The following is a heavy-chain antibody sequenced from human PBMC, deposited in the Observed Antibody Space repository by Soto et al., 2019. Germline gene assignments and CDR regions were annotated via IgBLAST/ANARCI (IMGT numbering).Heavy chain of an antibody. CDR1: GFTFSSYA. D-gene: IGHD3-10*01. CDR3: AKAYLLLSGMDV. V-gene: IGHV3-23*01. CDR2: ISGSGGST. Sequence: EVQLLESGGGLVQPGGSLRLSCAASGFTFSSYAMSWVRQAPGKGLEWVSAISGSGGSTYYADSVKGRFTISRDNSKNTLYPQMNSLRAEDTAVYYCAKAYLLLSGMDVWGQGTTVTVSS. J-gene: IGHJ6*02.